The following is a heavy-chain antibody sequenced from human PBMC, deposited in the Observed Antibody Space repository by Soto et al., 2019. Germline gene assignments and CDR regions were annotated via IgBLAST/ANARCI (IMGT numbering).Heavy chain of an antibody. CDR2: INHSGST. V-gene: IGHV4-34*01. CDR1: GGSFSGYY. J-gene: IGHJ4*02. CDR3: ASQAGYSGSDY. D-gene: IGHD5-12*01. Sequence: SETLSLTCAVYGGSFSGYYWSWIRQPPGKGLEWIGEINHSGSTNYNPSLKSRVTISVDTSKNQFSLKLSSVTAADTAVYYCASQAGYSGSDYWGQGTLVTVSS.